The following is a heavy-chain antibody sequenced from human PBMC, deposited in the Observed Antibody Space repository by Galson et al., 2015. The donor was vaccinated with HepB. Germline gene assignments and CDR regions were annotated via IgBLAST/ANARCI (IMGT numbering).Heavy chain of an antibody. CDR1: GGSISSYY. D-gene: IGHD5-18*01. CDR2: IYYSGST. CDR3: ARGVSGYSRRLYYYYYMDV. V-gene: IGHV4-59*08. Sequence: ETLSLTCTVSGGSISSYYWSWIRQPPGKGLEWIGYIYYSGSTNYNPSLKSRVTMSVDTSKNQFSLKLSSVTAADTAVYYCARGVSGYSRRLYYYYYMDVWGKGTTVTVSS. J-gene: IGHJ6*03.